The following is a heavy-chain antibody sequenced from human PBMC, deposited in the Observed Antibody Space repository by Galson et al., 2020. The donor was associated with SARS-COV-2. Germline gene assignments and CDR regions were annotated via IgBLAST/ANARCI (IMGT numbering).Heavy chain of an antibody. CDR3: ARAPAYYFFYMDV. CDR1: GFTFSSYS. D-gene: IGHD6-25*01. V-gene: IGHV3-48*01. J-gene: IGHJ6*03. CDR2: ISSSSSTI. Sequence: GGSLRLSCAASGFTFSSYSMNWVRQAPGKGLEWVSYISSSSSTIYYADSVKGRFTISRDNAKNSLYLQMNSLRAEDTAVYYCARAPAYYFFYMDVGGKGTTVIISS.